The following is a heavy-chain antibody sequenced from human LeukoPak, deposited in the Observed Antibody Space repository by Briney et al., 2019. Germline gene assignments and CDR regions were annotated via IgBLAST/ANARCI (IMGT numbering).Heavy chain of an antibody. CDR3: ARQPSGTAAFDI. CDR2: IYSSGDS. J-gene: IGHJ3*02. CDR1: GGSINSYY. D-gene: IGHD1/OR15-1a*01. V-gene: IGHV4-59*08. Sequence: SETPSLTCAVSGGSINSYYWSWIRQPPGQGLEWIAYIYSSGDSNYNPSFKSRVTISVDTSKNQFSLKLTSVAAADTAIYYCARQPSGTAAFDIWGQGTMVIVSS.